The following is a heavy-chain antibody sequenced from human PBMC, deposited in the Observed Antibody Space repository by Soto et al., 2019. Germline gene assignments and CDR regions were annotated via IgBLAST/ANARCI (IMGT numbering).Heavy chain of an antibody. D-gene: IGHD6-13*01. V-gene: IGHV1-2*02. CDR1: GYTFTGYY. CDR3: ARDRGSSWYWFDP. J-gene: IGHJ5*02. CDR2: INPNSGGT. Sequence: GGPVKVSCKASGYTFTGYYMHWVRQAPGQGLEWMGWINPNSGGTNYAQKFQGRVTMTRDTSISTAYMELSRLRSDDTAVYYCARDRGSSWYWFDPWGQGTLVTVSS.